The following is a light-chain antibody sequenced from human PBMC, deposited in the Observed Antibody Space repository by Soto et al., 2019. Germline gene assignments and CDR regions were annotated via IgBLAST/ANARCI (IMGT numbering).Light chain of an antibody. CDR2: KDS. J-gene: IGLJ3*02. CDR3: QSADSAWV. V-gene: IGLV3-25*03. CDR1: ALPKQY. Sequence: SYELTQPPSVSVSPGQTARITCSGDALPKQYAYWYQQKPGQAPVLVIYKDSERPSGIPERFSGSSSGTTVTLTISGVQAEDEADYYCQSADSAWVFGGGTKLIVL.